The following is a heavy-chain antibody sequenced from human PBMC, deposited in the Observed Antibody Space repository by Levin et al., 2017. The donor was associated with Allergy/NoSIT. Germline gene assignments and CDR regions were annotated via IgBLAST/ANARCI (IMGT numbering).Heavy chain of an antibody. CDR1: GYTFTSYD. Sequence: GESLKISCKASGYTFTSYDIVWVRQATGQGLEWMGWMNPNSGVTVYAQAFEGRVSMTADTTINVAYMELSSLRSEDTAVYYCASPFPWTRYYGMDVWGLGTTVTVSS. V-gene: IGHV1-8*01. D-gene: IGHD3/OR15-3a*01. J-gene: IGHJ6*02. CDR3: ASPFPWTRYYGMDV. CDR2: MNPNSGVT.